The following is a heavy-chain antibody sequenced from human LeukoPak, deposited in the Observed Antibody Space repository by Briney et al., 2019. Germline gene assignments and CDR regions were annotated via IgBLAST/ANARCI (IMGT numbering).Heavy chain of an antibody. Sequence: ASVKVSCKASGYTFTSYGISWVRQAPGQGLEWMGWISAYNGDTNYAQKLQGRVTMTTDTSTSTAYMELRSLRSDDTAVYYCARDPFAYCGADCYSLLDYWGQGTLVTVSS. CDR1: GYTFTSYG. J-gene: IGHJ4*02. D-gene: IGHD2-21*02. CDR2: ISAYNGDT. CDR3: ARDPFAYCGADCYSLLDY. V-gene: IGHV1-18*01.